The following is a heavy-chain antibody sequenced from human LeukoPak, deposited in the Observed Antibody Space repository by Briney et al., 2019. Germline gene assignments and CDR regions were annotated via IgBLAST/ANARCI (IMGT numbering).Heavy chain of an antibody. J-gene: IGHJ4*02. CDR2: IRQDGSER. V-gene: IGHV3-7*01. D-gene: IGHD6-19*01. Sequence: PGGSLRLSCEASGFTSGNYWMNWVRQTPGKGLEWVAIIRQDGSERYYVDSVKGRFTISRENAKNSLYLQMNSLRADDTAVYYCARGYSSGAFDYWGQGTLVTVSS. CDR1: GFTSGNYW. CDR3: ARGYSSGAFDY.